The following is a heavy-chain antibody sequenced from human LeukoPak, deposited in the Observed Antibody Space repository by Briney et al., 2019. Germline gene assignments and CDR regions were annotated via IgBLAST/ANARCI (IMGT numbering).Heavy chain of an antibody. CDR3: AKEKQWLVLISDAFDI. J-gene: IGHJ3*02. V-gene: IGHV3-23*01. D-gene: IGHD6-19*01. Sequence: GGSLRLSCAASGFTFSSYAMSWVRQAPGKGLEWVSAISGSGGSTYYADSVKGRFTISRDNSKNTLYLQMNSLRAEDTAVYYCAKEKQWLVLISDAFDIWGQGTVVTVSS. CDR2: ISGSGGST. CDR1: GFTFSSYA.